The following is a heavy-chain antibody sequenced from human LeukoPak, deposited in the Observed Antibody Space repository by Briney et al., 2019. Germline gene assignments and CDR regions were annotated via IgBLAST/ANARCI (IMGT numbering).Heavy chain of an antibody. CDR1: GGSISSYY. CDR2: IYYSGST. CDR3: ARDSYSSGSYYSDY. D-gene: IGHD6-19*01. V-gene: IGHV4-59*01. J-gene: IGHJ4*02. Sequence: PSETLSLTCTVSGGSISSYYWTWIRQPPGKGLEWIGYIYYSGSTNYNPSLKSRVTISVDTSKNQFSLKLSSVTAADTAVYYCARDSYSSGSYYSDYWGQGTLVNVSS.